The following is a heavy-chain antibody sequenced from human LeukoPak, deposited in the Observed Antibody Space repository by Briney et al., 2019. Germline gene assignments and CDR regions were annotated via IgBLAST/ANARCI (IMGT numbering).Heavy chain of an antibody. CDR3: ARAPWGYGDSFDY. CDR2: IIPIFGTA. CDR1: GGTFSSYA. D-gene: IGHD4-17*01. Sequence: SVKVSCKASGGTFSSYAISWVRQAPGQGLEWMGGIIPIFGTANYAQKFQGRVTITTDESTSTAYMELSSLRSEDTAVYYCARAPWGYGDSFDYWGQGTLVTVSS. J-gene: IGHJ4*02. V-gene: IGHV1-69*05.